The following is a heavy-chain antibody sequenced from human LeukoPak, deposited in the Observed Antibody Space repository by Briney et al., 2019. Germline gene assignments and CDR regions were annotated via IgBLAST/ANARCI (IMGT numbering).Heavy chain of an antibody. V-gene: IGHV4-31*03. Sequence: SSETLSLTCTVSSASINSGGYYWSWIRQHPGKGLEWIGYIYYSGTTYYNPSLKSRVTISVDTSKNQFSLKLSSVTAADTAVYYCASAPPRNYYGSGSYYYWGQGTLVTVSS. CDR3: ASAPPRNYYGSGSYYY. CDR1: SASINSGGYY. J-gene: IGHJ4*02. D-gene: IGHD3-10*01. CDR2: IYYSGTT.